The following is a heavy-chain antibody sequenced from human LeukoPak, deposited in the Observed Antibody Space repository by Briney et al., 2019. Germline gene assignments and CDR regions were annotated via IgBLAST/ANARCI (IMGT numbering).Heavy chain of an antibody. J-gene: IGHJ3*02. V-gene: IGHV3-23*01. D-gene: IGHD2-2*01. CDR3: AKHTLGYCSSTSCYVGVAFDI. CDR1: GFTFTSFA. CDR2: ISGSGGDT. Sequence: GGSLRLSCAASGFTFTSFAMSWGRQAPGGGVEWGSGISGSGGDTYYADSVKGGVTISRDNSKNTLSLQMNSLRAEDTAVYYCAKHTLGYCSSTSCYVGVAFDIWGQGTMVTVSS.